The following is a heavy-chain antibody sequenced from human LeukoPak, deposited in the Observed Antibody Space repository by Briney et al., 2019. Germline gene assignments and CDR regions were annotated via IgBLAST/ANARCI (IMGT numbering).Heavy chain of an antibody. CDR2: ISGGGDTT. CDR3: ARESRKYQLLPPRYNWFDP. Sequence: PGGSLRLSCAASGFTFSNYVMSWVRQAPGKGLEWVSGISGGGDTTYYADSVKGRFTISRDNSKNTVYLQMNSLRGEDTAVYYCARESRKYQLLPPRYNWFDPWGQGTLVTVSS. CDR1: GFTFSNYV. D-gene: IGHD2-2*01. V-gene: IGHV3-23*01. J-gene: IGHJ5*02.